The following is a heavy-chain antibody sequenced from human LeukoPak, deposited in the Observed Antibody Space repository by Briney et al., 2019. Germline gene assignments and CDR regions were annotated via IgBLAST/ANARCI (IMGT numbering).Heavy chain of an antibody. D-gene: IGHD1-14*01. V-gene: IGHV4-61*08. CDR1: GGSISSGGYY. Sequence: SQTLSLTCTVSGGSISSGGYYWSWIRQPPGKGLEWIGYIYYSGSTNYNPSLKSRVTISVDTSKNQFSLKLSSVTAADTAVYYCARDRPDYGMDVWGQGTTVTVSS. J-gene: IGHJ6*02. CDR2: IYYSGST. CDR3: ARDRPDYGMDV.